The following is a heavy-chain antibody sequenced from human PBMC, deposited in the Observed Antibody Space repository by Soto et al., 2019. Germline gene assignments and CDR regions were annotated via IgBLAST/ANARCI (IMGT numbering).Heavy chain of an antibody. V-gene: IGHV4-31*03. CDR2: IYYSGST. CDR3: AMSQTPVTIRQDDAFDI. D-gene: IGHD4-17*01. CDR1: GGSISSGGYY. J-gene: IGHJ3*02. Sequence: SETLSLTCTVSGGSISSGGYYWSWIRQHPGKGLEWIGYIYYSGSTYYNPSLKGRVTISVDTSKNQFSLKLSSVTAADTAVYYCAMSQTPVTIRQDDAFDIWGQGTMVTVSS.